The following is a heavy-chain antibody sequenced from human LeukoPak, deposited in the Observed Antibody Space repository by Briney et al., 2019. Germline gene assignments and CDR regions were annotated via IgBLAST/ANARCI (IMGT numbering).Heavy chain of an antibody. V-gene: IGHV1-2*02. CDR2: INLNSGGT. Sequence: ASVKVSCKASGFTFTGYYMNWVRQAPGQGLEWMGWINLNSGGTNYAQKFQGRVTMTRDTSTSTVYMELSSLRSEDTAVYYCARDRGRGSYGYWGQGTLVTVSS. D-gene: IGHD1-26*01. CDR3: ARDRGRGSYGY. J-gene: IGHJ4*02. CDR1: GFTFTGYY.